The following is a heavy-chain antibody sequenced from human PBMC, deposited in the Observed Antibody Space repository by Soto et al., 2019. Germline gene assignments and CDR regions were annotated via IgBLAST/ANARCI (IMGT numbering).Heavy chain of an antibody. CDR3: SRSGTGSWDYYHYYGMDV. V-gene: IGHV4-59*01. CDR2: IYYSGST. Sequence: AETLSLTCTVSGVSISSYYWSWIRQPPGKGLEWIGYIYYSGSTKYNPSLKSRVTISVDTSKNQFSLKLSSVTDADTAVYYCSRSGTGSWDYYHYYGMDVWGQGTTVTVSS. J-gene: IGHJ6*02. CDR1: GVSISSYY. D-gene: IGHD2-15*01.